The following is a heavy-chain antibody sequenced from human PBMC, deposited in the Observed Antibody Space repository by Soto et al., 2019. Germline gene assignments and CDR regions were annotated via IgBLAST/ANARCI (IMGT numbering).Heavy chain of an antibody. J-gene: IGHJ4*01. Sequence: GASVKVSCKASGYTFSSYGISWVRQAPGQGLEWMGWISGYNGKTNYAQKVQDRVTMTTDTSTSTVYMELRSLRSDDTAVYFCATGLVGIKFLFEQWGQGTLGTVSS. V-gene: IGHV1-18*01. CDR2: ISGYNGKT. CDR1: GYTFSSYG. D-gene: IGHD1-1*01. CDR3: ATGLVGIKFLFEQ.